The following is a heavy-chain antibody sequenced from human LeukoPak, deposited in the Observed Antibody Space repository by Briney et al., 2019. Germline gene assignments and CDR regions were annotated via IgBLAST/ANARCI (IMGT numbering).Heavy chain of an antibody. Sequence: SETLSLTCTVSDDSISDYYRGWIRQPPGKGLEWIGYFHNSGTSAYNPSLKSRVTISADTSKNQFSLKLNSLTTADTAVYYCTRGAGWLIDYWGQGILVTVSS. CDR1: DDSISDYY. J-gene: IGHJ4*02. V-gene: IGHV4-59*01. D-gene: IGHD3-16*01. CDR2: FHNSGTS. CDR3: TRGAGWLIDY.